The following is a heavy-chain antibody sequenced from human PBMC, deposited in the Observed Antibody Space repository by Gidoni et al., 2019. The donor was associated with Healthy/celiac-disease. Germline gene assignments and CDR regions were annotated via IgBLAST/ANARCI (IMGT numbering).Heavy chain of an antibody. D-gene: IGHD2-15*01. CDR1: GITFSSYS. J-gene: IGHJ6*03. CDR2: ISSSSSYI. Sequence: EVQLVESGGGLVTPGGSLTLSCPASGITFSSYSRNWVRQAPGKGLKWVSSISSSSSYIYYADSVKGRFTISRDNAKNSLYLQMNSLRAEDTAVYYCARGVVAALDYYYMDVWGKGTTVTVSS. V-gene: IGHV3-21*01. CDR3: ARGVVAALDYYYMDV.